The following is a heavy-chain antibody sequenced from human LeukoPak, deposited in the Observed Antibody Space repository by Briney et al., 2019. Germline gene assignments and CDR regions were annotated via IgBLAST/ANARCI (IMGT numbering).Heavy chain of an antibody. Sequence: SETLSLTCTVSGGSISSYYWSWIRQPPGKGLEWIGEINHSGSTNYNPSLKSRVTISVDTSKNQFSLKLSSVTAADTAVYCCARVEVVPAGWFDPWGQGTLVTVSS. CDR2: INHSGST. V-gene: IGHV4-34*01. J-gene: IGHJ5*02. CDR1: GGSISSYY. CDR3: ARVEVVPAGWFDP. D-gene: IGHD2-15*01.